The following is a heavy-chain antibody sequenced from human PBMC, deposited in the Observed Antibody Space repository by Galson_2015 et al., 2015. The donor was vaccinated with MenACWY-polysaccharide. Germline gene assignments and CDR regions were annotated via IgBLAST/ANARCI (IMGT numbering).Heavy chain of an antibody. Sequence: SLRLSCAASGFTFSNYWMNWVRQAPGKGLEWVANIKKDGSDIYYVDSVKGRFTISRDNAKNSLYLQMNSLRVEDTAVYYCARDWGGTYPCFDYWGQGTLVTVSS. CDR1: GFTFSNYW. CDR3: ARDWGGTYPCFDY. CDR2: IKKDGSDI. D-gene: IGHD1-26*01. J-gene: IGHJ4*02. V-gene: IGHV3-7*01.